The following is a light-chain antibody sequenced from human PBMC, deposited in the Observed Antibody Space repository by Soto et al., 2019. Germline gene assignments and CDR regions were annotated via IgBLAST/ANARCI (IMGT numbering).Light chain of an antibody. J-gene: IGLJ1*01. CDR3: QLWDSSSEFYYV. CDR1: NIGTKG. CDR2: DND. V-gene: IGLV3-21*02. Sequence: SYELTQPLSVSVAPGQTARITCGGNNIGTKGVHWYQQKPGQAPVLVVYDNDDRPSGIPERFSGSNSGNTAILTISRVEAGDEADYFCQLWDSSSEFYYVFGTGTEVTVL.